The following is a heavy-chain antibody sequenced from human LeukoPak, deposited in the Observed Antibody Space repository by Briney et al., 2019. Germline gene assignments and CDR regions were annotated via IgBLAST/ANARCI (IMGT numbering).Heavy chain of an antibody. CDR3: ARGGASNWFDP. V-gene: IGHV4-59*01. Sequence: SETLSLTCTVSGGSISDYSWSWIRQPPGKGLEWIGNIYYSGSANHNPSLKSRVTISRDTSKNQFSLKLSSVTAADTAVYYCARGGASNWFDPWGQGTLVTVSS. J-gene: IGHJ5*02. CDR2: IYYSGSA. CDR1: GGSISDYS.